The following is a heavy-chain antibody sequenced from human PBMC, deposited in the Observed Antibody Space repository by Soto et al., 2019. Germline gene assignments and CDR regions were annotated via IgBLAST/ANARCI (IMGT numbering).Heavy chain of an antibody. CDR1: GGTFSSYS. D-gene: IGHD2-2*01. CDR2: IIPIFGTA. J-gene: IGHJ5*02. CDR3: ARVPAAIPNWFDP. Sequence: SVKVSCKASGGTFSSYSISWVRQAPGQGLEWMGGIIPIFGTANYAQKFQGRVTITADESTSTAYMELSSLRSEDTAVYYCARVPAAIPNWFDPWGQGTLVTVSS. V-gene: IGHV1-69*13.